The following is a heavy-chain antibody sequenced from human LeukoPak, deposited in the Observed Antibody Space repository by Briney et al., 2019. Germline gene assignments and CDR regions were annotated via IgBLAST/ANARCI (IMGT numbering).Heavy chain of an antibody. V-gene: IGHV4-4*07. CDR2: MYTSGST. Sequence: PSETLSLTCTVSGGSIRSYYWSWIRQPAGKGLEWIGRMYTSGSTNHNPSLKSRVIMSVDTSKNQFSLKLSSVTAADTAVYYCARDGGAYCSSTSCPDWFDPWGQGTLVTVSS. CDR3: ARDGGAYCSSTSCPDWFDP. D-gene: IGHD2-2*01. CDR1: GGSIRSYY. J-gene: IGHJ5*02.